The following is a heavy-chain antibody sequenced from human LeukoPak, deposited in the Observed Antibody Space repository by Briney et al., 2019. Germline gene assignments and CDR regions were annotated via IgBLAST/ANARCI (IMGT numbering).Heavy chain of an antibody. D-gene: IGHD3-10*01. J-gene: IGHJ4*02. CDR2: INHSGST. CDR1: GGSFSGYY. V-gene: IGHV4-34*01. Sequence: SGTLSLPCAVYGGSFSGYYWSWIRQPPGKGLEWIGEINHSGSTNYDPSLKSRLTISVDTSKNQFSLKLSSVTAADTAVYYCARVSLRFGELMYWGQGTLVTVSS. CDR3: ARVSLRFGELMY.